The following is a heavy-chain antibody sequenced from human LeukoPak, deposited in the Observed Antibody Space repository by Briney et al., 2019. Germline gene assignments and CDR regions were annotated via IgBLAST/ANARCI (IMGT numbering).Heavy chain of an antibody. V-gene: IGHV3-11*01. Sequence: GGSLSLLCAPSGFTFSDYYMRWPRQPPGRGLEWVSYISSSGGTIYYADSVRRRFTISRDNAKNSLYLQMNSLRAEDTAVYYCARDNYYDSSGSDYFDYWGQGTLVTVSS. CDR2: ISSSGGTI. CDR3: ARDNYYDSSGSDYFDY. D-gene: IGHD3-22*01. CDR1: GFTFSDYY. J-gene: IGHJ4*02.